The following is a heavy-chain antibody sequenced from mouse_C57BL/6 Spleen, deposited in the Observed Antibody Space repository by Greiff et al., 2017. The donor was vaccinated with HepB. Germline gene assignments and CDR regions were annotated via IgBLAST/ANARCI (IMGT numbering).Heavy chain of an antibody. CDR3: ARGDYYGSSPFDY. J-gene: IGHJ2*01. D-gene: IGHD1-1*01. V-gene: IGHV1-59*01. CDR1: GYTFTSYW. CDR2: IDPSDSYT. Sequence: VQLQQSGAELVRPGTSVKLSCKASGYTFTSYWMHWVKQRPGQGLEWIGVIDPSDSYTNYNQKFKGKATLTVDTSSSTAYMQLSSLTSEDSAVYYCARGDYYGSSPFDYWGQGTTLTVSS.